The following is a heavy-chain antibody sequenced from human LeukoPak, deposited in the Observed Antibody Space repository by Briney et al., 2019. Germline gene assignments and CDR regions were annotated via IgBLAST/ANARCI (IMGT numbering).Heavy chain of an antibody. V-gene: IGHV3-30*02. CDR1: GFTFSSYG. CDR3: AKDRYRLRFLEWFPDY. D-gene: IGHD3-3*01. CDR2: IRYDGSNK. Sequence: QPGGSLRLSCAASGFTFSSYGMHWVRQAPGKGLEWVAFIRYDGSNKYYADSVKGRFTISRDNSKNTLYLQMNSLRAEDTAVYYCAKDRYRLRFLEWFPDYWGQGTLVTVSS. J-gene: IGHJ4*02.